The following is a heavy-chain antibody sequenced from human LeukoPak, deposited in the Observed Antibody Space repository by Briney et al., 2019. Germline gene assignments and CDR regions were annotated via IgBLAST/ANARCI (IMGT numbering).Heavy chain of an antibody. CDR3: ARVRGPAVYYYYMDV. J-gene: IGHJ6*03. V-gene: IGHV4-59*01. CDR2: IYYSGST. CDR1: GGSISSYY. Sequence: ASETLSLXCTVSGGSISSYYWSWIRRPPGKGLESIGYIYYSGSTNYNPSLKSRVTISVDTSKNQFSLKLSSVTAADTAVYYCARVRGPAVYYYYMDVWGKGTTVTVSS. D-gene: IGHD6-25*01.